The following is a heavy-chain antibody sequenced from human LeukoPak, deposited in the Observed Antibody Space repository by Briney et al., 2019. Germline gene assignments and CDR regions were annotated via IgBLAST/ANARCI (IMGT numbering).Heavy chain of an antibody. J-gene: IGHJ4*02. D-gene: IGHD3-16*02. Sequence: PGGSLRLSCAASGFTFSSYETNWVRQAPGKGLEWVSYISSGGSTIYYADSVKGRFTISRDNAKNSLFLQMNSLRVEDTAVYYCARNVWGSYRAIDYWGQGALVTVSS. V-gene: IGHV3-48*03. CDR3: ARNVWGSYRAIDY. CDR1: GFTFSSYE. CDR2: ISSGGSTI.